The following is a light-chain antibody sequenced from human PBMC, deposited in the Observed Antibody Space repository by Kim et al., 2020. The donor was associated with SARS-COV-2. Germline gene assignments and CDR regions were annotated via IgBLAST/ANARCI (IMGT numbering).Light chain of an antibody. Sequence: DIQMTQSPSSLSASVGDRVTITCRASQDISNYLGWYQQRPGKAPKLLIYAASTLQSGVPSRFSGSGSGTDFTLTISSLQPEDVANYYCQNYYSAITITFGQGTRLEIK. CDR1: QDISNY. CDR3: QNYYSAITIT. V-gene: IGKV1-27*01. J-gene: IGKJ5*01. CDR2: AAS.